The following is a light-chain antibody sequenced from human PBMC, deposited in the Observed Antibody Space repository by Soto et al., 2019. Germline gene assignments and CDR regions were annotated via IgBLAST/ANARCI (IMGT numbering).Light chain of an antibody. CDR3: QQSNTFPYT. CDR1: EGVNNW. V-gene: IGKV1-12*01. CDR2: AAS. Sequence: DIQMTQSPSSVSASVGDRVTITCRASEGVNNWLAWYQQKPGKAPKVLIYAASTLRSGVPSRFSGSGSGTDFTLTISSLQPDDFATYYCQQSNTFPYTFGQGTKVEI. J-gene: IGKJ2*01.